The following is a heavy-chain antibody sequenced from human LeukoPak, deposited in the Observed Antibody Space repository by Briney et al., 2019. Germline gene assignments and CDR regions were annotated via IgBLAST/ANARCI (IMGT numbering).Heavy chain of an antibody. J-gene: IGHJ4*02. CDR3: ARVRYCSGGSCYSPRFDY. Sequence: ASVKVSCKASGYTFTSYYMHWVRQAPGQGLEWMGIINPSGGSTSYAQKFQGRVTMTRDMSTSTVYMELSSLRSEDTAVYYCARVRYCSGGSCYSPRFDYWGQGTLVTVSS. V-gene: IGHV1-46*01. CDR2: INPSGGST. CDR1: GYTFTSYY. D-gene: IGHD2-15*01.